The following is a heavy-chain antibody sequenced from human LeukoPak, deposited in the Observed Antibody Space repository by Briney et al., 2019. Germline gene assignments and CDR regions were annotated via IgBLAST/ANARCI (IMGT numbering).Heavy chain of an antibody. CDR3: ARDVSAVAGPDPPYYFDY. V-gene: IGHV1-2*02. CDR2: INPNSGGT. J-gene: IGHJ4*02. D-gene: IGHD6-19*01. Sequence: ASVKVSCKASGYTFTGYYMHWVRQAPGQGLEWMGWINPNSGGTNYAQKFQGRVTMTRDTSISTAYMELSRLRSDDTAVYYCARDVSAVAGPDPPYYFDYWGQGTLVTVSS. CDR1: GYTFTGYY.